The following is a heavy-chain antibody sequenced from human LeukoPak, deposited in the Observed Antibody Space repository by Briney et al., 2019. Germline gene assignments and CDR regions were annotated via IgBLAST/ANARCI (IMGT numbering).Heavy chain of an antibody. CDR1: GGSISSYY. D-gene: IGHD6-13*01. Sequence: PSETLSLTCTVSGGSISSYYWSWIRQPPGKGLEWIGYIYYSGSTNYNPSLKSRVTISVDTSKNQFSLKLSSVTAADTAVYYCARDSGYSSSWSRDAFDIWGQGTMVTVSS. J-gene: IGHJ3*02. V-gene: IGHV4-59*01. CDR3: ARDSGYSSSWSRDAFDI. CDR2: IYYSGST.